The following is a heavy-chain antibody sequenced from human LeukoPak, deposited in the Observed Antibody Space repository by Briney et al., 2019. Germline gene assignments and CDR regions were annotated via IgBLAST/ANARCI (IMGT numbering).Heavy chain of an antibody. Sequence: GGSLRLSCAASGSTFSNAWMSWVRQAPGKGLEWVGRIKSKTDGGTPDYAAPVKGTFTISRDDSKNTLYLQMNSLKTEDTAVYYCTGVSRSSWYDYWGQGTLVTVSS. CDR2: IKSKTDGGTP. D-gene: IGHD6-13*01. CDR1: GSTFSNAW. CDR3: TGVSRSSWYDY. V-gene: IGHV3-15*01. J-gene: IGHJ4*02.